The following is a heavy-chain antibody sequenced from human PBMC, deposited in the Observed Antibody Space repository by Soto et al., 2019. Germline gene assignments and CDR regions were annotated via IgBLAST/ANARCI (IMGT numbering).Heavy chain of an antibody. D-gene: IGHD3-10*01. Sequence: GEALKSSCTGSGYNFTSYWIGWVRQMAGKGLDWMGIIYPADSDTRYSPSLQGQVTISADKSISTAYLQWSSLKASDTAMYYCARSMVRGGSGXFDVWRQGQWSPSPQ. V-gene: IGHV5-51*01. CDR3: ARSMVRGGSGXFDV. CDR1: GYNFTSYW. J-gene: IGHJ3*01. CDR2: IYPADSDT.